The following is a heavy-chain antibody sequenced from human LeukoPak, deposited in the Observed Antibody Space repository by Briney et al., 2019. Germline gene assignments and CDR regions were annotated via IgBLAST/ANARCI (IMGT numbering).Heavy chain of an antibody. D-gene: IGHD3-22*01. V-gene: IGHV1-2*02. CDR2: INPNSGVT. CDR1: GYTFTGYY. J-gene: IGHJ3*02. CDR3: ARVKPNYYDSSAYGTFDI. Sequence: ASVKVSCKASGYTFTGYYLHWVRQAPGQGLEWMGWINPNSGVTSSAQRFQGRVTMTRDTSISTAYMELSRLRSDDTAVYYCARVKPNYYDSSAYGTFDIWGQGTMVTVFS.